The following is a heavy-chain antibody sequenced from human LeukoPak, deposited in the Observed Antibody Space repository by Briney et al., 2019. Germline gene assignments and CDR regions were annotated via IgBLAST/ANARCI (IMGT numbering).Heavy chain of an antibody. CDR2: LYSDGNT. Sequence: GGSLRLSCAASGFTVITNDMTWVRQAPGKGLEWVSVLYSDGNTKYADSVQGRFTISRDNSKNTLYFEMNSLSPDDTAVYYCARDVEPLAANTLAYWGQGTLATVSS. D-gene: IGHD1-14*01. J-gene: IGHJ4*02. V-gene: IGHV3-53*01. CDR1: GFTVITND. CDR3: ARDVEPLAANTLAY.